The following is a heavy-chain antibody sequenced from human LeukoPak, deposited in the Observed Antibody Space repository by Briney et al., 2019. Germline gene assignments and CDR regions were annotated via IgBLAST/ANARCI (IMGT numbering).Heavy chain of an antibody. CDR1: GFTFSSYA. J-gene: IGHJ4*02. Sequence: GGSLRLSCAASGFTFSSYAMSWVRQAPGQRLEWMGWINAGNGNTKYSQEFQGRVTITRDTSASTAYMELSSLRSEDMAVYYCARGDISSSWYYFDYWGQGTLVTVSS. D-gene: IGHD6-13*01. CDR2: INAGNGNT. CDR3: ARGDISSSWYYFDY. V-gene: IGHV1-3*03.